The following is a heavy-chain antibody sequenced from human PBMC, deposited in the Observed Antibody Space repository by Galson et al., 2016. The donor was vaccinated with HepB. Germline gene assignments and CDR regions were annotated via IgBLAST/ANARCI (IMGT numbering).Heavy chain of an antibody. D-gene: IGHD3-10*01. CDR1: GFTFSSYS. Sequence: SLRLSCAASGFTFSSYSMNWVRQAPGKGLEWVSSISSSSSYIYYADSVKGRFTISRDNAKNTLYLQMSSLRPEDTAFYYCVKDQGMNYGSGNYLSNEGFEIWGQGTLVTVS. V-gene: IGHV3-21*04. CDR3: VKDQGMNYGSGNYLSNEGFEI. CDR2: ISSSSSYI. J-gene: IGHJ3*02.